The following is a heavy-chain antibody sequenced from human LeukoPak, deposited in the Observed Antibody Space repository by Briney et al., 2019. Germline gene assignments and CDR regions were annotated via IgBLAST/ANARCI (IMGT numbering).Heavy chain of an antibody. D-gene: IGHD3-22*01. CDR3: AKDRGYYDSSGEDAFDM. Sequence: GGSLRLSCAASGFIFNKYAMSWVRQAPGKGLEWVSTSSGYGGNTYYADSVKGRFTISRDTPRSTLYLQMNSLRAEDTAVYYCAKDRGYYDSSGEDAFDMWGQGTMATVSS. CDR2: SSGYGGNT. CDR1: GFIFNKYA. J-gene: IGHJ3*02. V-gene: IGHV3-23*01.